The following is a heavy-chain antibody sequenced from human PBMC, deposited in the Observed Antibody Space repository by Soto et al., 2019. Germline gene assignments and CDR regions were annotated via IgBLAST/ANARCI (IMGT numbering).Heavy chain of an antibody. J-gene: IGHJ6*02. CDR1: GFTFSSYW. CDR3: AREGYDFWSGYHLPHYYYGMDV. D-gene: IGHD3-3*01. Sequence: GSLRLSCAASGFTFSSYWMHWVRQAPGKGLVWVSRINSDGSSTSYADSVKGRFTISRDNAKNTLYLQMNSLRAEDTAVYYCAREGYDFWSGYHLPHYYYGMDVWGQGATVTVSS. V-gene: IGHV3-74*01. CDR2: INSDGSST.